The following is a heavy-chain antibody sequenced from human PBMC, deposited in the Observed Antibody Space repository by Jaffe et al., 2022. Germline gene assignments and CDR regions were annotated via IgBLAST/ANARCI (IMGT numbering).Heavy chain of an antibody. CDR1: GGSFSGYY. CDR2: INHSGST. J-gene: IGHJ4*02. Sequence: QVQLQQWGAGLLKPSETLSLTCAVYGGSFSGYYWSWIRQPPGKGLEWIGEINHSGSTNYNPSLKSRVTISVDTSKNQFSLKLSSVTAADTAVYYCARRAQGYCSGGSCYSRRYYFDYWGQGTLVTVSS. D-gene: IGHD2-15*01. CDR3: ARRAQGYCSGGSCYSRRYYFDY. V-gene: IGHV4-34*01.